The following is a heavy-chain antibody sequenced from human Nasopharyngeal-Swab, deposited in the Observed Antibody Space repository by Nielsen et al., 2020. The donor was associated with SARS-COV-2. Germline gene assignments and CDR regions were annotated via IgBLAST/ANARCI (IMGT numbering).Heavy chain of an antibody. CDR1: GYSFTSYW. CDR3: ARAPQQLSHRFDY. CDR2: IYPGDSDT. D-gene: IGHD3-16*02. Sequence: KVSCKGSGYSFTSYWIGWVRQMPGKGLEWMGIIYPGDSDTRYSPSFQGQVTISADKSISTAYLQWSSLKASDTAVYYCARAPQQLSHRFDYWGQGTLVTVSS. V-gene: IGHV5-51*01. J-gene: IGHJ4*02.